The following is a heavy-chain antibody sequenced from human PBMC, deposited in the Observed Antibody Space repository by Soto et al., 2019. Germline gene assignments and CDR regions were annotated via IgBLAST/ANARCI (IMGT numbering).Heavy chain of an antibody. Sequence: SETLSLTCSVSGGSISSYYWSWIRQPPGKGLEWIGYIFYSGRSGSTNYNPSLKSRVIISVDTSRNQFSLKMSSVTAADTAVYYCARTALGWFDPWGQGTLVTVSS. D-gene: IGHD2-21*02. V-gene: IGHV4-59*01. CDR1: GGSISSYY. CDR3: ARTALGWFDP. CDR2: IFYSGRSGST. J-gene: IGHJ5*02.